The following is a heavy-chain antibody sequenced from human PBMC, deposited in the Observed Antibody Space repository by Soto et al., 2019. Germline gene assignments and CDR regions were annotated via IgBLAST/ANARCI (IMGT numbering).Heavy chain of an antibody. D-gene: IGHD5-12*01. V-gene: IGHV1-46*01. CDR3: ARFGYSGYDWPIYYYYGMDV. Sequence: ASVKVSCKASGYSFTIYYMHWVRQAPGQGREWMAIINPSRGETSYARKFQGRVAVTRDTSTSTVYMELSSLRSEDTAVYYCARFGYSGYDWPIYYYYGMDVWGQGXTVTVSS. CDR1: GYSFTIYY. CDR2: INPSRGET. J-gene: IGHJ6*02.